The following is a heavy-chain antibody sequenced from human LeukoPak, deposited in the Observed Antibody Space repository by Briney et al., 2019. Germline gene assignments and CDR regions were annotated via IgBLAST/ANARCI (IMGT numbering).Heavy chain of an antibody. D-gene: IGHD3-22*01. CDR2: ISSSSSYI. V-gene: IGHV3-21*04. CDR1: EFTFSSYT. CDR3: AKAGYYDSSGYQSALAGFDY. Sequence: GGSLRLSCAASEFTFSSYTMNWVRQAPGKGLEWVSSISSSSSYIYYADSMKGRFTISRDNSKNTLYLQMNSLRAEDTAVYYCAKAGYYDSSGYQSALAGFDYWGQGTLVTVSS. J-gene: IGHJ4*02.